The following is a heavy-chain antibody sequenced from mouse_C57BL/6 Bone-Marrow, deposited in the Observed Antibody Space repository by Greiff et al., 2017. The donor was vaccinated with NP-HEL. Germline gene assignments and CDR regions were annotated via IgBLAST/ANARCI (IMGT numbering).Heavy chain of an antibody. D-gene: IGHD1-1*01. V-gene: IGHV5-6*01. J-gene: IGHJ3*01. CDR2: ISSGGSYT. CDR1: GFTFSSYG. CDR3: ARRHYYGSSYWFAY. Sequence: EVQVVESGGDLVKPGGSLKLSCAASGFTFSSYGMSWVRQTPDKRLEWVATISSGGSYTYYPDSVKGRFTISRDNAKNTLYLQMSSLKSEDTAMYYCARRHYYGSSYWFAYWGQGTLVTVSA.